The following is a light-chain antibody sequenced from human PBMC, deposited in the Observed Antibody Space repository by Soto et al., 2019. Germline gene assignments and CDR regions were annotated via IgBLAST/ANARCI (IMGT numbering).Light chain of an antibody. CDR2: EGS. Sequence: QAVLTQPASVSGSLGEASTISSTGTSSDVGSYNLVSWYQQHPGKAPKLMIYEGSKRPSGVSNRFSGSKSGNTASLTISGLQAEDEADYYCCSYAGSSTPYVFGTVTKVTVL. J-gene: IGLJ1*01. CDR1: SSDVGSYNL. CDR3: CSYAGSSTPYV. V-gene: IGLV2-23*01.